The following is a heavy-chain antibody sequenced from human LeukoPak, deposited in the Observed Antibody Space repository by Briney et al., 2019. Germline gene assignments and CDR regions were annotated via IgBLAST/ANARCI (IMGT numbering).Heavy chain of an antibody. V-gene: IGHV1-69*13. D-gene: IGHD1-26*01. Sequence: GASVKVSCKASGYTFTSYYMHWVRQAPGQGLEWMGGIIPIFGTANYAQKFQGRVTITADESTSTAYMELSSLRSEDTAVYYCARVSDSTSHYDYWGQGTLVTVSS. J-gene: IGHJ4*02. CDR2: IIPIFGTA. CDR1: GYTFTSYY. CDR3: ARVSDSTSHYDY.